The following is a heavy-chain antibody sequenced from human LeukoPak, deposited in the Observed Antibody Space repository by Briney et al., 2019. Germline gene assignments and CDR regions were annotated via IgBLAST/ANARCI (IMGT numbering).Heavy chain of an antibody. CDR2: IYYSGST. CDR3: ARGTRYSYIFDY. CDR1: GGSISSYY. D-gene: IGHD5-18*01. J-gene: IGHJ4*02. Sequence: KSSETLSLTCTVSGGSISSYYWSWIRQPPGKGLEWIGYIYYSGSTNYNPSLKSRVTISIDTSKNQFSLKLSSVTAADTAVYYCARGTRYSYIFDYWGQGTLVTVSS. V-gene: IGHV4-59*01.